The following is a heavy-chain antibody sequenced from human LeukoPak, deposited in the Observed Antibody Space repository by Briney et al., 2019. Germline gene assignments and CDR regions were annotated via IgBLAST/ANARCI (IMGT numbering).Heavy chain of an antibody. CDR1: GFTFSSYD. CDR2: ICTAGDT. D-gene: IGHD3-22*01. V-gene: IGHV3-13*04. CDR3: ARAHYYDSSGYYSGWYFDL. J-gene: IGHJ2*01. Sequence: GGSLRLSCAASGFTFSSYDMHWVRQAPGKGVEWVSAICTAGDTYYPGSVKGRFTISREKAKNTMYLKMNSLSAGDTAVYYCARAHYYDSSGYYSGWYFDLWGRGTLVTVSS.